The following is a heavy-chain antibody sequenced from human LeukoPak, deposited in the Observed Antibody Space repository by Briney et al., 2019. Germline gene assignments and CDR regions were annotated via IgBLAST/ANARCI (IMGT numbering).Heavy chain of an antibody. V-gene: IGHV3-11*01. CDR2: ISSSGSTI. CDR1: GFTFSDYY. CDR3: ARELMIVDYFDY. J-gene: IGHJ4*02. Sequence: AGSLRLSCAASGFTFSDYYMSWIRQAPGKGLEWASYISSSGSTIYYADSVKGRSTISRDNAKTSLYLQMNSLRAEDTAVYYCARELMIVDYFDYWGQGTLVTVSS. D-gene: IGHD3-22*01.